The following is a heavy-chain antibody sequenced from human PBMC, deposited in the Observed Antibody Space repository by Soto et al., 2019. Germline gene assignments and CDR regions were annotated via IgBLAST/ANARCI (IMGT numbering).Heavy chain of an antibody. CDR1: GYSISSGYY. CDR3: ARDRYYDSSGYYFWAFDI. CDR2: IYHSGST. D-gene: IGHD3-22*01. Sequence: QVQLQESGPGLVKPSETLSLTCAVSGYSISSGYYWGWIRQPPGKGLEWIGSIYHSGSTYYNPSLKSRVTISVDTSKNQFSLKLSSVTAADTAVYYCARDRYYDSSGYYFWAFDIWGQGTMVTVSS. V-gene: IGHV4-38-2*02. J-gene: IGHJ3*02.